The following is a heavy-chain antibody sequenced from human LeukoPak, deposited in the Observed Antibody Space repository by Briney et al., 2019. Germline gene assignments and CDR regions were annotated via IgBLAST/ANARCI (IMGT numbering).Heavy chain of an antibody. J-gene: IGHJ4*02. Sequence: GGSLRLSCIASGFTFSHFWMSWVRQAPGKGLEWVANIKPDDTEKYYGNSVKGRFTILRDNAKNSVYLQMNSLRAEDTAVYYCVTHEVTVITRSTFDNWGQGTLVTVSS. CDR2: IKPDDTEK. CDR3: VTHEVTVITRSTFDN. V-gene: IGHV3-7*01. D-gene: IGHD4-23*01. CDR1: GFTFSHFW.